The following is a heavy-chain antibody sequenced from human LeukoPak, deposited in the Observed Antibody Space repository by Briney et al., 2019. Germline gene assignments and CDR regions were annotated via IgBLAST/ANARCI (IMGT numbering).Heavy chain of an antibody. J-gene: IGHJ4*02. CDR2: ISTSYSGI. D-gene: IGHD2-2*01. CDR3: ARAYCSSITCFE. CDR1: GFIVSRYS. V-gene: IGHV3-48*01. Sequence: GGSLRLSCAASGFIVSRYSMTWVRQAPGKGLEWVSSISTSYSGIYYADSVKGRFTISRDNARNSLYLQMDSLRADDTAVYYCARAYCSSITCFEWGQGTLVTVSS.